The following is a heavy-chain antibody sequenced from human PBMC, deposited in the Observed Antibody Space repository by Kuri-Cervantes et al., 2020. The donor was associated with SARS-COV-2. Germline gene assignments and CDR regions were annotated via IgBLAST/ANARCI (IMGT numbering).Heavy chain of an antibody. CDR2: ISYDGSNK. J-gene: IGHJ6*02. V-gene: IGHV3-30*18. Sequence: GGSLRLSCAASGFTFSSYGMHWVRQAPGKGLEWVAVISYDGSNKYYADSVKGRFTISRDNSKNTLYLQMNSLRAEDTAVYYCAKDLVGASSGRKGYYYYYGMDVWGQGTTVTVSS. D-gene: IGHD6-19*01. CDR1: GFTFSSYG. CDR3: AKDLVGASSGRKGYYYYYGMDV.